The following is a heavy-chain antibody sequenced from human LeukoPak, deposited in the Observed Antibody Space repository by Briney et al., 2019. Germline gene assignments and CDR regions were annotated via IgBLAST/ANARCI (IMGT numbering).Heavy chain of an antibody. J-gene: IGHJ4*02. CDR1: GFTFSSYA. CDR3: TTILFDYGDYFDY. Sequence: GRSLRLSCAASGFTFSSYAMHWVRQAPGKGLEWVAVISYDGSNKYYADSVKGRFTISRDNSKNTLYLQMNSLKTEDTAVYYCTTILFDYGDYFDYWGQGTLVTVSS. D-gene: IGHD4-17*01. V-gene: IGHV3-30-3*01. CDR2: ISYDGSNK.